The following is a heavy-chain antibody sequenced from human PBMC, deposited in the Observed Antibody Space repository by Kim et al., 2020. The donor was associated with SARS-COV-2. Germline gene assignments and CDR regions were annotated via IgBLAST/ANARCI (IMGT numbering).Heavy chain of an antibody. J-gene: IGHJ6*02. CDR2: IKQDGSEK. Sequence: GGSLRLSCAASGFTFSSYWMSWVRQAPGKGLEWVANIKQDGSEKYYVDSVKGRFTISRDNAKNSLYLQMNSLRAEDTAVYYCAREHCSGGSCYSYGMDVWGQGTTVTVSS. D-gene: IGHD2-15*01. V-gene: IGHV3-7*03. CDR3: AREHCSGGSCYSYGMDV. CDR1: GFTFSSYW.